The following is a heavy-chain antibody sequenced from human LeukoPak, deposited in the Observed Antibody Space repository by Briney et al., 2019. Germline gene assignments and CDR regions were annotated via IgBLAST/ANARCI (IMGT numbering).Heavy chain of an antibody. Sequence: ASVKVSCKASGYTFTSYDINWVRQAPGQRLEWMGWMNPNSGNTGYAQKFQGRVSMTRNTYITTAYLELSSLRSEDTAVYYCARVEYNSGYSHVYWGQGTLVTVSS. CDR2: MNPNSGNT. CDR1: GYTFTSYD. J-gene: IGHJ4*02. CDR3: ARVEYNSGYSHVY. V-gene: IGHV1-8*01. D-gene: IGHD3-22*01.